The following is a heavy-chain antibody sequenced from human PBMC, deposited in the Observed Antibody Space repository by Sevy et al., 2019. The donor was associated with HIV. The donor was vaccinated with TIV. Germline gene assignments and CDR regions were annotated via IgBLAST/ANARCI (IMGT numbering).Heavy chain of an antibody. D-gene: IGHD2-15*01. CDR2: IIPIFGTA. CDR3: ARPEYSSSSGYCSGGSCYSRLYYYYGMDV. Sequence: ASVKVSCKASGGTFSSYAISWVRQAPGQGLEWMGGIIPIFGTANYAQKFQGRVTITADESTSTAYMELSSLRSEDTAVYYCARPEYSSSSGYCSGGSCYSRLYYYYGMDVWDQGTTVTVSS. CDR1: GGTFSSYA. V-gene: IGHV1-69*13. J-gene: IGHJ6*02.